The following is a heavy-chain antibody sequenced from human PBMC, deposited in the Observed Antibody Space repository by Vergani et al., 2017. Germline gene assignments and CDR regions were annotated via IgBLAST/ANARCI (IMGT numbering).Heavy chain of an antibody. V-gene: IGHV4-39*01. CDR3: ARHPPRGEQLNEFDY. CDR2: IYYSGST. Sequence: QLQLQESGPGLVKPSETLSLTCTVSGGSISSSSYYWGWTPPPPGKGLEWIGSIYYSGSTYYNPSLKSRVTISVDTSKNQFSRKLSSVTAADTAVYYCARHPPRGEQLNEFDYWGQGTLVTVSS. D-gene: IGHD6-6*01. J-gene: IGHJ4*02. CDR1: GGSISSSSYY.